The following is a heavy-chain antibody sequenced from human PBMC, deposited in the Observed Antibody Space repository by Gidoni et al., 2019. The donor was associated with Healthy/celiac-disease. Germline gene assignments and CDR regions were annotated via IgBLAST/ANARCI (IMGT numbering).Heavy chain of an antibody. J-gene: IGHJ6*02. Sequence: QVQLVQSGAEVKKPGASVKVSCKASGYTFTSYAMHWVRQAPGQRLEWMGWINAGNGNTVYSQTFQGRGTITRDTSASTAYMELSSLRSEDTAGYYCASRPSSGWYYYYYGMDVWGQGTTVTVSS. CDR2: INAGNGNT. V-gene: IGHV1-3*01. CDR3: ASRPSSGWYYYYYGMDV. D-gene: IGHD6-19*01. CDR1: GYTFTSYA.